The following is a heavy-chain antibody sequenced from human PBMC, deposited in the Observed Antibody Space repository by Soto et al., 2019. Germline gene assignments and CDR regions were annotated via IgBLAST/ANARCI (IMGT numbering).Heavy chain of an antibody. J-gene: IGHJ5*02. CDR1: GFTFSSYA. D-gene: IGHD7-27*01. V-gene: IGHV3-23*01. Sequence: GGSLRLSCAASGFTFSSYAMSWVRQAPGKGLEWVSAISGSGGSTYYADSVKGRFTISRDNSKNTLYLQMNSLRAEDTAVYYCASLGDHTRAHRGFDPWGQGTLVTVSS. CDR3: ASLGDHTRAHRGFDP. CDR2: ISGSGGST.